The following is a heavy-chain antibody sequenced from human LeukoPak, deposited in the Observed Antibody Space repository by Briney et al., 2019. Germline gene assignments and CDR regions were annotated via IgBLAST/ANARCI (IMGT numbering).Heavy chain of an antibody. CDR1: GLIVSTYA. Sequence: GGSLRLSCVASGLIVSTYAMHWARQAPGKGLEWVGRIKSKTDGGTTDYAAPVKDRFTISRDDSKNTLYVQMNSLKTEDTAVYYCTTDQYYFDYWGQGTLVTVSS. J-gene: IGHJ4*02. V-gene: IGHV3-15*01. CDR3: TTDQYYFDY. CDR2: IKSKTDGGTT.